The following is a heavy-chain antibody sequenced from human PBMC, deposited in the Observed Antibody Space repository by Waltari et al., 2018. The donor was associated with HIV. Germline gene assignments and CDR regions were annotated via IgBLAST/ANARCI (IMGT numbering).Heavy chain of an antibody. D-gene: IGHD4-17*01. CDR1: GFPFHEHA. CDR3: AKGPDDGGYSYYSYCLDV. V-gene: IGHV3-9*01. J-gene: IGHJ6*02. CDR2: ISSHGGAM. Sequence: EVQLVESGGGLVQSGRSLRLSCVASGFPFHEHAMHWVRQAPGMGLEWVSGISSHGGAMCYVDSGNGRFTISRDNAKNSLYRQMNSLRPEDTARYFCAKGPDDGGYSYYSYCLDVWGPGTTVTVS.